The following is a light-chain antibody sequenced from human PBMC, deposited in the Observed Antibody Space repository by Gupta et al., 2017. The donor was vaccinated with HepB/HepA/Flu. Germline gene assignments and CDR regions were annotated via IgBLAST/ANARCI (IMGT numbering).Light chain of an antibody. V-gene: IGKV1-33*01. J-gene: IGKJ5*01. CDR2: DAS. Sequence: DIHMTQSPSSLSASVGDRVTITCQASQDISNYLNWYQQKPGKAPKLLIYDASNLETGVPSRFSGRGSGTDFTFTISRLQHEDIATYYCQQYDNLPITFGQGTRLEIK. CDR1: QDISNY. CDR3: QQYDNLPIT.